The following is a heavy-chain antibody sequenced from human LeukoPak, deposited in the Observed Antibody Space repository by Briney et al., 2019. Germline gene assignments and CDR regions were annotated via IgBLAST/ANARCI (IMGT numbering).Heavy chain of an antibody. CDR3: AKGGYCSATRCYVGKGMDD. V-gene: IGHV3-30*18. CDR1: GFTFDTYG. Sequence: GGSLRLSCAASGFTFDTYGMHWVRQAPGKGLEWVAVISHDGVDKYYADSVKGRFTITRDNSKNTVSLQVNSLRAEDTAAYYCAKGGYCSATRCYVGKGMDDWGQGTLVTVSS. J-gene: IGHJ4*02. CDR2: ISHDGVDK. D-gene: IGHD2-2*01.